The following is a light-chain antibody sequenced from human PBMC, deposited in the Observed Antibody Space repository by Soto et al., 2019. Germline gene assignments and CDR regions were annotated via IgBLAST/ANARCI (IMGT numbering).Light chain of an antibody. CDR2: GNN. CDR3: AAWDDSLNGWV. V-gene: IGLV1-44*01. J-gene: IGLJ3*02. CDR1: SSNIGINT. Sequence: QSVLTQPPSASGTPGQTVTISCSGSSSNIGINTVNWYQQLPGTAPKLLIFGNNQRPSGVPDRFSGSKSGTSASLAISGLQSEDEADYYCAAWDDSLNGWVFGGGTKVTVL.